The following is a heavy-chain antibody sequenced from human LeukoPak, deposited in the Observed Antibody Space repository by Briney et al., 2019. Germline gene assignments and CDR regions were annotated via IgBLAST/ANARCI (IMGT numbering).Heavy chain of an antibody. J-gene: IGHJ3*02. CDR2: ISYDGSNQ. D-gene: IGHD1-1*01. V-gene: IGHV3-30*18. CDR3: VKDFEGELEPGGGAFDI. CDR1: GFTFSSYG. Sequence: PGGSLRLSCAASGFTFSSYGMHWVRQAPGKGLDWVAVISYDGSNQYYADSVKGRFTISRDNSKNTLYLQMNSLRAEDTAVYYSVKDFEGELEPGGGAFDIWGQGTMVTVSS.